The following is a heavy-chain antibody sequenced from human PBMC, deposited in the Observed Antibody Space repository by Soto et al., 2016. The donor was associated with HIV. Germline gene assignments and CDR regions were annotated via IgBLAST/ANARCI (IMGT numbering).Heavy chain of an antibody. CDR3: ARLHSGXYWDAFDI. Sequence: EVQLVESGGGLVKPGGSLRLSCAASGFTFSSYSMNWVRQAPGKGLEWVSFISSSSSYIYNADSVKGRFTISRDNAKNSLYLQMNSLRAEDTAVYYCARLHSGXYWDAFDIWGQGTMVTVSS. J-gene: IGHJ3*02. CDR2: ISSSSSYI. V-gene: IGHV3-21*01. D-gene: IGHD1-26*01. CDR1: GFTFSSYS.